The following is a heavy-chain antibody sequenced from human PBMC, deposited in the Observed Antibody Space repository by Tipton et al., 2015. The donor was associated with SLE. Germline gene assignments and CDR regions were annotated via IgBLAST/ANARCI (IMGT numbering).Heavy chain of an antibody. CDR3: ASPGSSAPGPYFQH. CDR1: GGSISSGSYY. V-gene: IGHV4-39*07. Sequence: TLSLTCTVSGGSISSGSYYWSWIRQPPGKGLEWIGEINHSGSTNYNTSLKSRVTISVDTSKNQLSLKLSSVTAADTAVYYCASPGSSAPGPYFQHWGQGTLVTVSS. D-gene: IGHD6-25*01. J-gene: IGHJ1*01. CDR2: INHSGST.